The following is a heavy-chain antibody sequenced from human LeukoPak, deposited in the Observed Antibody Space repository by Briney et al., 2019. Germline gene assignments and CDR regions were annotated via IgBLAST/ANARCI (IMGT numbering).Heavy chain of an antibody. CDR3: ARHFGYSSSSLDY. D-gene: IGHD5-12*01. V-gene: IGHV4-59*02. CDR1: GGSVTSYY. Sequence: PSETLSLTCTVSGGSVTSYYWSWIRQPAGKGLEWIAYIDYTGITKYDPSLWSRVTISVDTSTKQFSLKLSSVTAADTAVYYCARHFGYSSSSLDYWGQGTLVTVSS. CDR2: IDYTGIT. J-gene: IGHJ4*02.